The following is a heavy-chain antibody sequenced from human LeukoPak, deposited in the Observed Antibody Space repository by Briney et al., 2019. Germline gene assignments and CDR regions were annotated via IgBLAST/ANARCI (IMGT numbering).Heavy chain of an antibody. J-gene: IGHJ3*02. CDR3: AKSLGRVGYCNGGSCHDAFDI. V-gene: IGHV3-23*01. Sequence: PGGSLRLSCAASGFTFSSYAMSWVRQAPGKGLEWVSAISGSGGSTYYADSVKGRFTISRDNSKNTLYLQMNSLRAEDTAVYYCAKSLGRVGYCNGGSCHDAFDIWGQGTMVTVSS. D-gene: IGHD2-15*01. CDR2: ISGSGGST. CDR1: GFTFSSYA.